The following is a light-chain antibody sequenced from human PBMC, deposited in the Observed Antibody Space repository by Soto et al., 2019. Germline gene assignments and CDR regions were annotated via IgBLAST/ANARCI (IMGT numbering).Light chain of an antibody. Sequence: QSVLTQPPSVSGAPGQRVTISCTGSSSNIGAGYDVHWYQQLPGTAPKLLIYGNSNRPSGAPDRFSGSKSGTSASLAITGLQAEDEADYYCQSYDRSLSGSAVFGTGTKVTVL. V-gene: IGLV1-40*01. CDR3: QSYDRSLSGSAV. CDR1: SSNIGAGYD. CDR2: GNS. J-gene: IGLJ1*01.